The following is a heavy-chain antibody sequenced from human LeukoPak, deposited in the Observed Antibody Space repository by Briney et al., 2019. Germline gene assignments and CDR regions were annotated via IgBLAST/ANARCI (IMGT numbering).Heavy chain of an antibody. Sequence: SETLSLTCAVYGGSFSGYYWSWIRQPPGKGLEWIGEINHSGSTNYNPSLKSRVTISVDTSKNQFSLKLSSVTAADTAVYYCARGRGYCSGGGCSTFIDYWGQGTLVTVSS. CDR3: ARGRGYCSGGGCSTFIDY. CDR1: GGSFSGYY. CDR2: INHSGST. D-gene: IGHD2-15*01. J-gene: IGHJ4*02. V-gene: IGHV4-34*01.